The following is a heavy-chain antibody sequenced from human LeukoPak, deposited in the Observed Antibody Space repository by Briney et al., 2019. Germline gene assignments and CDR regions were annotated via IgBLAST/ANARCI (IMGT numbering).Heavy chain of an antibody. CDR3: ARGPLIVVVVAATPYFQH. CDR1: GGSFSGYY. CDR2: INHSGST. V-gene: IGHV4-34*01. Sequence: SETLSLTCAVYGGSFSGYYWSWIRQPPGKGLEWIGEINHSGSTNYNPSLKSRVTISVDTSKNQCSLKLSSVTAADTAVYYCARGPLIVVVVAATPYFQHWGQGTLVTVSS. D-gene: IGHD2-15*01. J-gene: IGHJ1*01.